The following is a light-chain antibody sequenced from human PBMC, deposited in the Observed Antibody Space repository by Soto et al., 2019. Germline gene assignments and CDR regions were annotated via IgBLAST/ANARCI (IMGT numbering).Light chain of an antibody. CDR3: QQRNIWPPVT. V-gene: IGKV3-11*01. CDR2: GAF. J-gene: IGKJ5*01. CDR1: PSVTNF. Sequence: EILVTQAPVTGSMSPGERVMRSCRTSPSVTNFLAWYQQKPGQAPRLLIYGAFNRATGIPARFSGSGSGTDFTLTISSLEPEDSAIYYCQQRNIWPPVTFGQGTRLEIK.